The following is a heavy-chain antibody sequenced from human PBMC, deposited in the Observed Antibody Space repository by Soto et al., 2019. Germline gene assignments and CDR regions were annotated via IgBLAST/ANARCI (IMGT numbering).Heavy chain of an antibody. D-gene: IGHD1-26*01. CDR2: ISGSGGSS. CDR3: AKGPAILGSTNFDF. Sequence: GGSLRLSYAASGCSFSTCDMSWVRQAPGKGLEWVSVISGSGGSSDYADSVKGRFTISRDNSKNTLYLQMNSLRAEDTAFYYCAKGPAILGSTNFDFWGRGILVTVSS. CDR1: GCSFSTCD. V-gene: IGHV3-23*01. J-gene: IGHJ4*02.